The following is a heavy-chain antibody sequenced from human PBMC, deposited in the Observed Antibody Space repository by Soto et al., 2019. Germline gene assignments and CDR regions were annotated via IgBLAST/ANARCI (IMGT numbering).Heavy chain of an antibody. Sequence: VQLVESGGGVVQPGRSLRLSCAASGFTFSDYAMHWVRQAPGKGLEWVAVVSHDGRNTHYADSVKGRFTISRDSSKSTVSLEMTSPRAEDTAVYYLAKGGRQWLVTSDFNVWGQGALVTVSS. CDR1: GFTFSDYA. CDR2: VSHDGRNT. J-gene: IGHJ4*02. D-gene: IGHD6-19*01. CDR3: AKGGRQWLVTSDFNV. V-gene: IGHV3-30*18.